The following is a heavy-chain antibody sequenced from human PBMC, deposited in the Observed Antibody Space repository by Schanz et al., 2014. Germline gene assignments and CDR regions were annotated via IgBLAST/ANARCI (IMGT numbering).Heavy chain of an antibody. CDR3: ARDFDDRRGYGAGYCLGDCMDV. V-gene: IGHV3-23*01. CDR2: ISGSGGST. CDR1: GFTFSTYA. J-gene: IGHJ6*02. D-gene: IGHD3-10*01. Sequence: EVQLLDSGGGLVQPGGSLRLSCAASGFTFSTYAMSWVRQAPGKGLERVSAISGSGGSTYYADSVKGRFTISRDNAKNTLYLQMNSLRAEDTAVYYGARDFDDRRGYGAGYCLGDCMDVWGQGTTVTVSS.